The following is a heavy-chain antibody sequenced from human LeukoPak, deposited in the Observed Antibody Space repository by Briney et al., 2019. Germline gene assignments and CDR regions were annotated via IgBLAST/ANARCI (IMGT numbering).Heavy chain of an antibody. CDR3: AKDRGSSSWYGVSCDY. Sequence: GGSLRLSCAASGFTFSRYRMSWVRQAPGKGLEWVAVISYDGSNKYYADSVKGRFTISRDNSKDTLYLQMNSLRAEDTAVYYCAKDRGSSSWYGVSCDYWGQGTLVTVSS. D-gene: IGHD6-13*01. CDR2: ISYDGSNK. CDR1: GFTFSRYR. V-gene: IGHV3-30*18. J-gene: IGHJ4*02.